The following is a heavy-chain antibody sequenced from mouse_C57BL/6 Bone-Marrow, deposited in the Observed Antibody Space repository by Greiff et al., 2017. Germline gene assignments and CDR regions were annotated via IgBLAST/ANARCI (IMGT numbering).Heavy chain of an antibody. D-gene: IGHD1-1*01. CDR2: ISDGGSYT. V-gene: IGHV5-4*01. CDR1: GFTFSSYA. Sequence: EVHLVESGGGLVKPGGSLKLSCAASGFTFSSYAMSWVRQTPEKRLEWVATISDGGSYTYYPDNVKGRFTISGDNAKNNLYLQMSHLKSEDTAMYYCARDYCYGSADYWGQGTTLTVSS. CDR3: ARDYCYGSADY. J-gene: IGHJ2*01.